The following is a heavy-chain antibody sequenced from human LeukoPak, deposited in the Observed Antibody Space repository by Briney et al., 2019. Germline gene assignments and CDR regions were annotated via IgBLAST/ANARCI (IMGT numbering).Heavy chain of an antibody. V-gene: IGHV3-23*01. CDR3: AKPIFGVVTPHDGMDV. CDR1: GFTFTSYS. J-gene: IGHJ6*02. D-gene: IGHD3-3*01. CDR2: ISGGGGST. Sequence: GGSLRLSCAASGFTFTSYSMNWVRQAPGKGLEWVSTISGGGGSTYYADSVKGRFTISRDNSKNTLYLQMNSLRAEDTAVYYCAKPIFGVVTPHDGMDVWGQGTTVTVSS.